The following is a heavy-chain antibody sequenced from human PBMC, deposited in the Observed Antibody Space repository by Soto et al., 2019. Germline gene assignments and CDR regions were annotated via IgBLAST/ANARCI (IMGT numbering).Heavy chain of an antibody. J-gene: IGHJ4*02. CDR1: GFTSNTHW. D-gene: IGHD1-26*01. V-gene: IGHV3-74*01. Sequence: PWGSLRLSCTSSGFTSNTHWMHWVRQAPGKGLVWVSRIYFDGITTNYADSVKGRLTVSRDNAKNTVYLHVNTLRDEDTAVYYCARGGAMGVDYWGQGTLVTVSS. CDR2: IYFDGITT. CDR3: ARGGAMGVDY.